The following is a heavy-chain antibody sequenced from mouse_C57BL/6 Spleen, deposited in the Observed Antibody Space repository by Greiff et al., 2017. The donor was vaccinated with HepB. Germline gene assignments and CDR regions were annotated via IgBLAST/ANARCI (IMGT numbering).Heavy chain of an antibody. V-gene: IGHV3-6*01. CDR2: ISYDGSN. D-gene: IGHD1-1*01. CDR3: ASYYYGSSYVTWFAY. Sequence: DVKLLESGPGLVKPSQSLSLTCSVTGYSITSGYYWNWIRQFPGNKLEWMGYISYDGSNNYNPSLKNRISITRDTSKNQFFLKLNSVTTEDTATYYCASYYYGSSYVTWFAYWGQGTLVTVSA. CDR1: GYSITSGYY. J-gene: IGHJ3*01.